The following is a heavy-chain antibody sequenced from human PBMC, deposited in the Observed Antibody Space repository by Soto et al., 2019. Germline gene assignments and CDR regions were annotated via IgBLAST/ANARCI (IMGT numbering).Heavy chain of an antibody. CDR2: SHSSGST. V-gene: IGHV4-30-4*01. J-gene: IGHJ6*02. CDR1: GASMSIGDHY. D-gene: IGHD3-22*01. Sequence: SETLSLSCSVSGASMSIGDHYLSWLRQPPGKGLEWIGYSHSSGSTRYNASLKSRLTISIDTPKNLSSLKLGSVTAADTAVYYCAREVVIVEATAMDWPEANTVETHYSAMDVWGQGTTLTVSS. CDR3: AREVVIVEATAMDWPEANTVETHYSAMDV.